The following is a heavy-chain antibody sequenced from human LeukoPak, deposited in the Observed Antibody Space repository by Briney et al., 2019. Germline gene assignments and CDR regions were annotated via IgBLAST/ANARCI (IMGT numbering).Heavy chain of an antibody. CDR1: GFTFSSYW. CDR2: INSDGSST. D-gene: IGHD6-19*01. CDR3: ALLYSSGWSTDY. Sequence: GRSLRLSCAASGFTFSSYWMHWVRQAPGKGLVWVSRINSDGSSTSYADSVKGRFTISRDNAKNTLYLQMNSLRAEDTAVYYCALLYSSGWSTDYWGQGTLVTVSS. J-gene: IGHJ4*02. V-gene: IGHV3-74*01.